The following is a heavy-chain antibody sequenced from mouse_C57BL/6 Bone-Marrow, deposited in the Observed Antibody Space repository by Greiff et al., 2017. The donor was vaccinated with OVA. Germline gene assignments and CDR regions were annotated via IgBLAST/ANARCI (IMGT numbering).Heavy chain of an antibody. V-gene: IGHV1-26*01. Sequence: EVQLQQSGPELVKPGASVKISCKASGYTFTDYYMNWVKQSHGQSLEWIGDINPNNGGTSYNQKFKGKATLTVDKSSSTAYMELRSLTSEDSAVYYCARKADYYGSSYDDWGKGTTLTVSS. CDR3: ARKADYYGSSYDD. CDR1: GYTFTDYY. D-gene: IGHD1-1*01. CDR2: INPNNGGT. J-gene: IGHJ2*01.